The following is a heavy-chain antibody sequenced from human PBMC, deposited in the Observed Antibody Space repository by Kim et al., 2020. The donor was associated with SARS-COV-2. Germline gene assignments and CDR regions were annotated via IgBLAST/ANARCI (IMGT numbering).Heavy chain of an antibody. D-gene: IGHD3-10*01. CDR2: IIPIFGTA. V-gene: IGHV1-69*06. CDR3: AREGGTMGYYYYGMDV. J-gene: IGHJ6*02. Sequence: SVKVSCKASGGTFSSYAISWVRQAPGQGLEWMGGIIPIFGTANYAQKFQGRVTITADKSTSTAYMELSSLRSEDTAVYYCAREGGTMGYYYYGMDVWGQGTTVTVSS. CDR1: GGTFSSYA.